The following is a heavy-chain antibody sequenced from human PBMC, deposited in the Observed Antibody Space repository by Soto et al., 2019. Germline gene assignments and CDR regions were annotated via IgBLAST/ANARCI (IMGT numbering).Heavy chain of an antibody. CDR3: ARDHITMVRGVNRY. Sequence: QVQLVQSGAEVKKPGASVKVSCKASGYTFTSYGISWVRQAPGQGLEWMGWISAYNGNTNYAQKLQGRVTTTTDTSTSTADMELRSLRSDDTAVYYCARDHITMVRGVNRYWGQGTLVTVSS. D-gene: IGHD3-10*01. CDR1: GYTFTSYG. J-gene: IGHJ4*02. V-gene: IGHV1-18*01. CDR2: ISAYNGNT.